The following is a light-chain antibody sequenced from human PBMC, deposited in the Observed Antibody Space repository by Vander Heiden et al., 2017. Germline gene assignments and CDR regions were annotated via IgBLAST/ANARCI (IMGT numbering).Light chain of an antibody. CDR2: AAS. CDR1: QGISSY. V-gene: IGKV1-9*01. CDR3: QQLNSYRALT. J-gene: IGKJ4*01. Sequence: IKLTQSPSSLSASVGDRVTITCRASQGISSYLAWYQQKPGKAPKLLIYAASTLQSGVPSRFSGSGSGTDFTLTISILQPEDFATYYCQQLNSYRALTFGGGTKVEIK.